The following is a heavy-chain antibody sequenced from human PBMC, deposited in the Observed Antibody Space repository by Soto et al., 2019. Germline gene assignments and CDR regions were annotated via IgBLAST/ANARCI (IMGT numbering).Heavy chain of an antibody. CDR1: GYTFINYD. CDR3: ARMASSGTLTWFDP. CDR2: MNPGSGKT. Sequence: GASVKVSCKASGYTFINYDISWVRQATGQGLEWMGWMNPGSGKTGYANKFQGRVTMTRDASTSTAHLELSSLTSEDTAVYYCARMASSGTLTWFDPWGQGTMVTVYS. J-gene: IGHJ5*02. V-gene: IGHV1-8*02.